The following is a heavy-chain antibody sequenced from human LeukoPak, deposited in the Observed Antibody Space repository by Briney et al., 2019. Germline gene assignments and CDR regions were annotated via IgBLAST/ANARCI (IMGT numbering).Heavy chain of an antibody. V-gene: IGHV5-51*01. CDR1: GYSFTSYW. J-gene: IGHJ4*02. CDR3: ARHSAPGYDSTGYYGY. Sequence: GESLEISCKGSGYSFTSYWIGWVRPMPGKGLEGMGIIYPGDSDTRYSPSFQGQVTISADKSISTAYLQWSSLKASDTAMYYCARHSAPGYDSTGYYGYWGQGTLVTVSS. CDR2: IYPGDSDT. D-gene: IGHD3-22*01.